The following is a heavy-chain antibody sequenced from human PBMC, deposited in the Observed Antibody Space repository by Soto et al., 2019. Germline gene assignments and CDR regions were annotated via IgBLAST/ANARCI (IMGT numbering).Heavy chain of an antibody. CDR3: AGSTSDHLDY. CDR1: SRSISSNW. V-gene: IGHV4-4*02. CDR2: VNHDGRT. J-gene: IGHJ4*02. Sequence: VQLQESGPGLVKPSGTLSLTCVVSSRSISSNWWSWVRQPPGKGLEWIGEVNHDGRTNTNPSLESRVTMSVDKSGNQFSLNLNSVRAADTAVYYCAGSTSDHLDYWGQGTLVTVSS.